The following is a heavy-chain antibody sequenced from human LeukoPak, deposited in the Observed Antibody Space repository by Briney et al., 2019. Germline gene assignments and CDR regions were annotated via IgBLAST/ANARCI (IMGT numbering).Heavy chain of an antibody. CDR1: GFTFSSYA. V-gene: IGHV3-23*01. Sequence: GWSLRLSCAASGFTFSSYAMNWVRQAPGKGLEWVSGTGGTGVSTFYADSVKRRFTVSRDNSKNTLSLQMNSLRAEDTAVYYCAKDPGVVPAHYFDYWGQGTLVTVSS. J-gene: IGHJ4*02. CDR3: AKDPGVVPAHYFDY. D-gene: IGHD2-2*01. CDR2: TGGTGVST.